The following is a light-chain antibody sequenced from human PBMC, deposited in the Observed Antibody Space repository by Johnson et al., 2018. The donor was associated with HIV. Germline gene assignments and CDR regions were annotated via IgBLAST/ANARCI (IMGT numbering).Light chain of an antibody. V-gene: IGLV1-51*02. CDR2: EIN. Sequence: QSVLTQPPSVSAAPGQKVTISCSGSNSNIGNNYVSWYQQLPGTAPKLLIYEINKRPSGIPNRFSGSKSGTSATLGITGLQTGDEADYYCGTWDSRLSVYVFGTGTKVTVL. CDR1: NSNIGNNY. CDR3: GTWDSRLSVYV. J-gene: IGLJ1*01.